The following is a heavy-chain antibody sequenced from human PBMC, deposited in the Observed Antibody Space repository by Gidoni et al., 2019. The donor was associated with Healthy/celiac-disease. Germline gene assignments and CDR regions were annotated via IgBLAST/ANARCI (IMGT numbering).Heavy chain of an antibody. CDR3: ARDQVEGDCGGDCSSPLNYYYYYYMDV. D-gene: IGHD2-21*02. CDR2: IWYDGSNK. J-gene: IGHJ6*03. Sequence: QVQLVESGGGVVQPGRSLRLSCAASGFTFSSYGMHWVRQAPGKGLEWVAVIWYDGSNKYYADSVKGRFTISRDKSKNTLYLQMNSLRAEDTAVYYCARDQVEGDCGGDCSSPLNYYYYYYMDVWGKGTTVTVSS. V-gene: IGHV3-33*01. CDR1: GFTFSSYG.